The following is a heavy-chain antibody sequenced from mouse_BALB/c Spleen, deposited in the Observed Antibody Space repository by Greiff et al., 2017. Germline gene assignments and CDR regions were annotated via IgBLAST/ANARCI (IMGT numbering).Heavy chain of an antibody. CDR3: ARVYDGYYACFAY. D-gene: IGHD2-3*01. CDR1: GYTFTSYV. Sequence: EVKLVESGPELVKPGASVKMSCKASGYTFTSYVMHWVKQKPGQGLEWIGYINPYNDGTKYNEKFKGKATLTSDKSSSTAYMELSSLTSEDSAVYYCARVYDGYYACFAYWGQGTLVTVSA. CDR2: INPYNDGT. V-gene: IGHV1-14*01. J-gene: IGHJ3*01.